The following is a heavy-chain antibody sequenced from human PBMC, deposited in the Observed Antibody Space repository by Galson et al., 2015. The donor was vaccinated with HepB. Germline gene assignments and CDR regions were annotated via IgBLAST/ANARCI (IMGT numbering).Heavy chain of an antibody. CDR1: GFSISNYE. CDR3: TRADVVTEYFSGI. CDR2: ISTNGGVM. V-gene: IGHV3-48*03. J-gene: IGHJ4*02. Sequence: SLRLSCAASGFSISNYELHWVRQAPGKGLEWISYISTNGGVMSNADTAKGRFTVSRDNAKKALYLHMTSLRAEDTAVYYCTRADVVTEYFSGIWGQGPLVTVSS. D-gene: IGHD3-9*01.